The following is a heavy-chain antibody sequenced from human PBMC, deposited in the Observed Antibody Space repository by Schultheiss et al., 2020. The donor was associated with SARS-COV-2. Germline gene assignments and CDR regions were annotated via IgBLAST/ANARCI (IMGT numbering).Heavy chain of an antibody. V-gene: IGHV1-18*01. CDR1: GGTFSSYA. J-gene: IGHJ6*03. CDR2: ISAYNGNT. Sequence: ASVKVSCKASGGTFSSYAISWVRQAPGQGLEWMGWISAYNGNTNYAQKLQGRVTMTTDTSTSTAYMELRSLRSDDTAVYYCAKGSFGVVDHPFYYYMDVWGQGTTVTVSS. CDR3: AKGSFGVVDHPFYYYMDV. D-gene: IGHD3-3*01.